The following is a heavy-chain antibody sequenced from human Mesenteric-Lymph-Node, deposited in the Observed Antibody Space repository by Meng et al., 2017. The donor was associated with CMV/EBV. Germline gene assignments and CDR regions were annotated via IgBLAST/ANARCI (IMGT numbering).Heavy chain of an antibody. J-gene: IGHJ4*02. CDR3: AKDLGFDY. CDR1: GFSFSSYA. CDR2: IYSGGSST. V-gene: IGHV3-23*03. Sequence: LRLSCAASGFSFSSYAMRWVRQAPGKGLEWVSVIYSGGSSTYYEDSVKGRFTISRDNSKNTLYLQMNSLRAEDTAVYYCAKDLGFDYWGQGTLVTVSS.